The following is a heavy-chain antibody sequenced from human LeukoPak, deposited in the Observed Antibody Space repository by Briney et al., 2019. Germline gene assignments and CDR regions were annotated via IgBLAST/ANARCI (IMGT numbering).Heavy chain of an antibody. CDR3: AKDNTESLGYFDY. Sequence: GGSLRLSCAASGFTFSNAWMSWVRQAPGKGLEWVGRIKSKTDGGTTDYAAPVKGRFTISRDDSKNTLYLQMNSLRAEDTALYYCAKDNTESLGYFDYWGQGTLVTVSS. CDR1: GFTFSNAW. D-gene: IGHD7-27*01. CDR2: IKSKTDGGTT. J-gene: IGHJ4*02. V-gene: IGHV3-15*05.